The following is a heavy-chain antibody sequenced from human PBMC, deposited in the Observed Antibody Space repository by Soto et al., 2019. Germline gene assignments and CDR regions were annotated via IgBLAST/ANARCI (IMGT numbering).Heavy chain of an antibody. V-gene: IGHV1-69*01. CDR2: IIPLLGTP. Sequence: QVLLVQSSAEVKKPGSSVKVSCKASGGTFTSTAFSWVRQAPGQGLEWMGGIIPLLGTPTYEHKFQARLTVTAHASTTTDHIELSSLGSDDTAVYYCASSAGLDPLLNYYGLNVRGQGTTVTV. CDR1: GGTFTSTA. D-gene: IGHD1-1*01. J-gene: IGHJ6*02. CDR3: ASSAGLDPLLNYYGLNV.